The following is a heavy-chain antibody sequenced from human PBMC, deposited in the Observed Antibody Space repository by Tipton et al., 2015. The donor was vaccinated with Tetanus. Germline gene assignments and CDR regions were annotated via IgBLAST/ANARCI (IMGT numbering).Heavy chain of an antibody. V-gene: IGHV4-59*12. Sequence: TLSLTCTVSGGSISSYYWSWIRQPPGKGLEWIGYIYYSGSTNYNPSLKSRVTISVDTSKNQFSLKVRSATAADTAVYYCARECSSTRCYGNTWIDFYYGLDVWGQGTTVTVSS. D-gene: IGHD2-2*01. J-gene: IGHJ6*02. CDR1: GGSISSYY. CDR3: ARECSSTRCYGNTWIDFYYGLDV. CDR2: IYYSGST.